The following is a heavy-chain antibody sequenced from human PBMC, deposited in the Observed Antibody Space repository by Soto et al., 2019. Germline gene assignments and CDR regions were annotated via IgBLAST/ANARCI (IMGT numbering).Heavy chain of an antibody. V-gene: IGHV3-33*01. Sequence: GGSLRLSCAASGFTFSSYGMHWVRQAPGKGLEWVAVIWYDGSNKYYADSVKGRFTISRDNSKNTLYLQMNSLRAEDTAVYYCASHPGGDYGGPMDYWGQGTLVTVSS. CDR2: IWYDGSNK. D-gene: IGHD4-17*01. CDR1: GFTFSSYG. J-gene: IGHJ4*02. CDR3: ASHPGGDYGGPMDY.